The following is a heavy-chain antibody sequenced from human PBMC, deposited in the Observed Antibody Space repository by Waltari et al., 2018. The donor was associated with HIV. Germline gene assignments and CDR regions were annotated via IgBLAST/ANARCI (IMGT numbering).Heavy chain of an antibody. Sequence: EVQLVQSGAEVNKPGESMKISCQGSGYSFTSYWSGWVRQLTRRGLEWMAIIYPGDSDTRYSPPFQGQVTISADKSISTAYLQWSSLKASDTAMYYCATSAAMIVVVSPIAFDIWGQGTMVTGSS. J-gene: IGHJ3*02. CDR3: ATSAAMIVVVSPIAFDI. CDR2: IYPGDSDT. CDR1: GYSFTSYW. V-gene: IGHV5-51*01. D-gene: IGHD3-22*01.